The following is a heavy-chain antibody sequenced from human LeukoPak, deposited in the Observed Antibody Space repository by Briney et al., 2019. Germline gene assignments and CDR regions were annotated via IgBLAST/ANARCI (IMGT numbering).Heavy chain of an antibody. J-gene: IGHJ6*02. Sequence: PGGSLRLSCATSGFTFSNAWMNWVRQAPGKGLEWVGRIRSNSDGGTIDYAAPVKGRFTISRDDSKNMLYLQMNSLKTEDTAVYYCTTTSYCSSTSCWFTYYYYGMDVWGQGTTVTVSS. CDR2: IRSNSDGGTI. V-gene: IGHV3-15*07. CDR1: GFTFSNAW. CDR3: TTTSYCSSTSCWFTYYYYGMDV. D-gene: IGHD2-2*01.